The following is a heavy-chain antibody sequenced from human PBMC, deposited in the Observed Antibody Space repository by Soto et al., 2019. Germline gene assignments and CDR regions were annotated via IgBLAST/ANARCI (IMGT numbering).Heavy chain of an antibody. CDR1: GFTFSNAW. CDR3: ATLGGNLGAFDY. CDR2: IKSRADGGTA. V-gene: IGHV3-15*01. J-gene: IGHJ4*02. Sequence: EVQLVESGGGLVKPGGSLRLSCAASGFTFSNAWMSWVRQAPGKGLGWVGRIKSRADGGTADHAAPVKGRFAISRDDSKNTLYLQMNSLKTEDTAVYYGATLGGNLGAFDYWGQGTLVTVSS. D-gene: IGHD3-16*01.